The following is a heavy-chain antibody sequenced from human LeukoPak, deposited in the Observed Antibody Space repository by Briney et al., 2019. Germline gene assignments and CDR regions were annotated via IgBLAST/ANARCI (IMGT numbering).Heavy chain of an antibody. CDR2: ISSSRSAI. D-gene: IGHD6-13*01. V-gene: IGHV3-48*01. J-gene: IGHJ4*02. Sequence: GGSLRLSCAASGVTFSSDSMNWGREAPGKGVEWGSYISSSRSAIYYADSVKGRFTISRDNSKNSLYLQMNSLRAEDTAVYYCASFPLLYRSLWGQGTLVTVSS. CDR1: GVTFSSDS. CDR3: ASFPLLYRSL.